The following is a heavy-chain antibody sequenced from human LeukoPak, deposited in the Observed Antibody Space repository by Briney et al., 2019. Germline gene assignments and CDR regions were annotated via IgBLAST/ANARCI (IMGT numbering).Heavy chain of an antibody. CDR3: ARGAGAGYNLQPFDY. CDR2: IYYSGST. V-gene: IGHV4-59*08. CDR1: GGSISSYY. D-gene: IGHD5-24*01. Sequence: SETLSLTCTVSGGSISSYYWSWIRQPPGKGLEWIGYIYYSGSTNYNPSLKSRVTISVDTSKNQFSLKLSSVTAADTAVYYCARGAGAGYNLQPFDYWGQGTLVTVSS. J-gene: IGHJ4*02.